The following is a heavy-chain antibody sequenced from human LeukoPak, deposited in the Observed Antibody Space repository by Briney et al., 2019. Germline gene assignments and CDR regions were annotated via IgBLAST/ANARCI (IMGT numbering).Heavy chain of an antibody. CDR3: ARRRDLYSGSYYPFDY. Sequence: GASLKISSMCSGYSCTSYWICWGRQMPAKNLQWMGSIYPCDCGTRYSPSFQGQVTISADKSISTAYLQWSSLTASDTAMYYCARRRDLYSGSYYPFDYWGQGTLVTVSS. V-gene: IGHV5-51*01. CDR1: GYSCTSYW. CDR2: IYPCDCGT. D-gene: IGHD1-26*01. J-gene: IGHJ4*02.